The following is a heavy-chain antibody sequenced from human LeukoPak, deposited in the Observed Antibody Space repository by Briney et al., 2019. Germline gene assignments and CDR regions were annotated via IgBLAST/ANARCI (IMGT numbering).Heavy chain of an antibody. CDR3: ARDADNPSGIAAAGQIDY. D-gene: IGHD6-13*01. V-gene: IGHV1-2*02. CDR1: GYTFTGYY. CDR2: INPNSGGT. Sequence: GASVKVSCKASGYTFTGYYMHWVRQAPGQGLEWMGWINPNSGGTNYAQKFQGRVTMTRDMSISTAYMELSRLRSDDTAVYYCARDADNPSGIAAAGQIDYWGQGTLVTVSS. J-gene: IGHJ4*02.